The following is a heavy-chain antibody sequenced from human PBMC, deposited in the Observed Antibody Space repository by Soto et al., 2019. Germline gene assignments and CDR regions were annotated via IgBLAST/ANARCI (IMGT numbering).Heavy chain of an antibody. Sequence: QVQLVQSGAEVKKPGASVKVSCKASGYTFTSYYMHWVRQAPGQGLEWMGIINPSGGSTSYAQKFQGRVTMTRDTSTSTVYMEPSSLRSEDTAVYYCAREGYMVVAATRGYYYYGMDVWGQGTTVTVSS. J-gene: IGHJ6*02. CDR1: GYTFTSYY. D-gene: IGHD2-15*01. CDR2: INPSGGST. CDR3: AREGYMVVAATRGYYYYGMDV. V-gene: IGHV1-46*01.